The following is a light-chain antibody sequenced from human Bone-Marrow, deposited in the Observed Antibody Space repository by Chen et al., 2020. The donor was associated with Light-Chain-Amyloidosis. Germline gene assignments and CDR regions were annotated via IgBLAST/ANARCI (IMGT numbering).Light chain of an antibody. CDR3: CSYAGRSMKV. J-gene: IGLJ1*01. CDR2: EGN. CDR1: NSDVGIYNY. Sequence: QPALTQPASVSGYPGQAITISCTGSNSDVGIYNYVSWYQQHPDKASILIIFEGNARPSGVSNRVAGSKAGNTASLTISWFQAEDEADDYCCSYAGRSMKVFGSGTKVAVL. V-gene: IGLV2-23*01.